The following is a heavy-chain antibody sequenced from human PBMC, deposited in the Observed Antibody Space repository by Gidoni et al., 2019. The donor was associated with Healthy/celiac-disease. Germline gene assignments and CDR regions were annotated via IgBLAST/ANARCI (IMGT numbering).Heavy chain of an antibody. Sequence: QAQLVQSGAEVKKPGSSVKVSCKASGGPFSSYTISWVRQAPGQGLEWMGRIIPILGIANYAQKFQGRVTITADKSTSTAYMELSSLRSEDTAVYYCAMLVDYDSSGPNDAFDIWGQGTMVTVSS. V-gene: IGHV1-69*02. CDR1: GGPFSSYT. CDR3: AMLVDYDSSGPNDAFDI. D-gene: IGHD3-22*01. CDR2: IIPILGIA. J-gene: IGHJ3*02.